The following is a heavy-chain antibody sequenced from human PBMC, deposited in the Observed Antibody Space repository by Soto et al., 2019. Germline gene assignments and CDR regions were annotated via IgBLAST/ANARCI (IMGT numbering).Heavy chain of an antibody. CDR1: GGSISNHGYY. CDR2: IYYSGST. J-gene: IGHJ4*02. V-gene: IGHV4-31*03. D-gene: IGHD5-12*01. Sequence: QVQLQESGPGLVKPSQTLSLTCTVSGGSISNHGYYWSWIRQHPGKGLEWIGYIYYSGSTYYNPSLKSRLXXXVXXSKNQFSLKLTSVTAADTAVYYCAREGGPATIFDFWGQGTLVTVSS. CDR3: AREGGPATIFDF.